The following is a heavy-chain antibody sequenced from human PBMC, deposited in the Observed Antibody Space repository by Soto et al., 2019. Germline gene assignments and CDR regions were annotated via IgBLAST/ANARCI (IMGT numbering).Heavy chain of an antibody. D-gene: IGHD3-22*01. J-gene: IGHJ4*02. CDR3: TRVDYYDSSGYGGFDY. Sequence: EVQLVESGGGLVQPGRSLRLSCTASGFTFGDYAMSWVRQAPGKGLEWVGFIRSKAYGGTTEYAASVKGRFTISRDDSKSIAYLQMNSLKTEDTAVYYCTRVDYYDSSGYGGFDYWGQGTLVTVSS. CDR2: IRSKAYGGTT. CDR1: GFTFGDYA. V-gene: IGHV3-49*04.